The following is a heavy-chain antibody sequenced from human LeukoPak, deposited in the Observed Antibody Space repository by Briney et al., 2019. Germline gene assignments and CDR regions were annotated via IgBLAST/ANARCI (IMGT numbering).Heavy chain of an antibody. Sequence: ASVKVSCKASGYTFTSYGISWVRQAPGQGLEWMGWISGYNGNTNYAQKLQGRVTMTTDTYTSTAYMELRSLRSDDTAVYYCARAPRVGYCSSTSCPPDLLPFDYWGQGTLVTVSS. J-gene: IGHJ4*02. CDR2: ISGYNGNT. V-gene: IGHV1-18*01. D-gene: IGHD2-2*01. CDR3: ARAPRVGYCSSTSCPPDLLPFDY. CDR1: GYTFTSYG.